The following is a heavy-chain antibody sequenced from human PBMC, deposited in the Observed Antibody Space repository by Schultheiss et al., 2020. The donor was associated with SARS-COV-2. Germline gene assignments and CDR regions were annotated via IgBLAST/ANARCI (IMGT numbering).Heavy chain of an antibody. CDR3: AKVEGYSYGKNDY. Sequence: SCKASGGTFSSYGMHWVRQAPGKGLEWVAVIWYDGSNKYYADSVKGRFTISRDNSKNTLYLQMNSLRAEDTAVYYCAKVEGYSYGKNDYWGQGTLVTVSS. J-gene: IGHJ4*02. CDR1: GGTFSSYG. D-gene: IGHD5-18*01. CDR2: IWYDGSNK. V-gene: IGHV3-33*06.